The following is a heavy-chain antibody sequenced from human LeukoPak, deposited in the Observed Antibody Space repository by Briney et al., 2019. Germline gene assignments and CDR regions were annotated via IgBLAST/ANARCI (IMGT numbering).Heavy chain of an antibody. D-gene: IGHD3-22*01. V-gene: IGHV3-30-3*01. CDR1: GFTVSSYT. J-gene: IGHJ4*02. CDR2: ISYDGSNK. CDR3: ARHGVEYYYDSSGYYPPYFDY. Sequence: GGSLRLSCAASGFTVSSYTIHWVRQAPGKGLEWVAVISYDGSNKYYADSVKGRFTISRDNSKNTLYLQMNSLRAEDTAVYYCARHGVEYYYDSSGYYPPYFDYWGQGTLVTVSS.